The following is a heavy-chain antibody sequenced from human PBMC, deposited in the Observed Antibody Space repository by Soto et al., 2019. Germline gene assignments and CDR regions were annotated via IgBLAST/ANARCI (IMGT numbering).Heavy chain of an antibody. CDR2: ISAYNGNT. J-gene: IGHJ4*02. D-gene: IGHD1-20*01. V-gene: IGHV1-18*01. CDR3: ARDPAIGMNDY. Sequence: QVQLVQSGAEGKKPGASVKVSCKASGYTFTSYGTSGVRQSPGQGIEWMGWISAYNGNTNYAQKLQGRVTLTTDTSTSTAYMKLRSLRSDDTAVYSCARDPAIGMNDYWGQGTLVTVSS. CDR1: GYTFTSYG.